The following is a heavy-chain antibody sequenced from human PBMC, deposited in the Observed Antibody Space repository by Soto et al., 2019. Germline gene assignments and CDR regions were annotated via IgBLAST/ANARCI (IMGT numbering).Heavy chain of an antibody. CDR2: IYYSGST. CDR3: ASPDDYCSGGSCYSDWYFDL. Sequence: SETLSLTCTVSGGSISSSSYYWGWIRQPPGKGLEWIGSIYYSGSTYYNPSLKSRVTISVDTSKNQFSLKLSSVTAADTAVYYCASPDDYCSGGSCYSDWYFDLWGRGTLVTVSS. V-gene: IGHV4-39*01. D-gene: IGHD2-15*01. CDR1: GGSISSSSYY. J-gene: IGHJ2*01.